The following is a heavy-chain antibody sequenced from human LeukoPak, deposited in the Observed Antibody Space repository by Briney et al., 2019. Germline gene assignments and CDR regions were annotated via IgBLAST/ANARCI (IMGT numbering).Heavy chain of an antibody. CDR2: IYHSGST. CDR1: GYSISSGYY. Sequence: SETLSLTCAVSGYSISSGYYWGWIRQPPGKGLEWIGSIYHSGSTYYNPSLKSRVTISVDTSKNQFSLKLSSVTAADTAVYYCARHVFRNWFDPWGPRTLVTVSS. CDR3: ARHVFRNWFDP. D-gene: IGHD2-21*01. J-gene: IGHJ5*02. V-gene: IGHV4-38-2*01.